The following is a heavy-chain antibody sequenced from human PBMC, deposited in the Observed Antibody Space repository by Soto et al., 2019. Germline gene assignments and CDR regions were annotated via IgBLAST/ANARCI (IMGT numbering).Heavy chain of an antibody. J-gene: IGHJ4*02. CDR1: GFTFSNAW. D-gene: IGHD3-9*01. Sequence: GGSLRLSCAASGFTFSNAWMSWVRQAPGKGLEWVGRIKSKTDGGTTDYAAPVKGRFTISRDDSKNTLYLQMNSLKTEDTAVYYCTTFPPVLRYFDWLLVPAPNNDDYWGQGT. V-gene: IGHV3-15*01. CDR3: TTFPPVLRYFDWLLVPAPNNDDY. CDR2: IKSKTDGGTT.